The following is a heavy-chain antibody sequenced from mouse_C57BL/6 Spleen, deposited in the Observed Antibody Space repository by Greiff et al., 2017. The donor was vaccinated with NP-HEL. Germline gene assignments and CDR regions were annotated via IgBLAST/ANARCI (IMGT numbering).Heavy chain of an antibody. CDR1: GYTFTDYY. J-gene: IGHJ2*01. Sequence: EVQLQQSGPELVKPGASVKISCKASGYTFTDYYMNWVKQSHGKSLEWIGDINPNNGGTSYNQKFKGKATLTVDKSSSTAYMELRSLTSEDSAVYYCASPGTAQAGDFDYWGQGTTLTVSS. CDR3: ASPGTAQAGDFDY. CDR2: INPNNGGT. V-gene: IGHV1-26*01. D-gene: IGHD3-2*02.